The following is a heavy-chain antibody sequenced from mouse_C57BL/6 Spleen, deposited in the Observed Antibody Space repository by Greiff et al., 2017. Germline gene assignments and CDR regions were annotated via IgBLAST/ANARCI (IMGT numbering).Heavy chain of an antibody. V-gene: IGHV1-82*01. J-gene: IGHJ1*03. Sequence: QVQLQQSGPELVKPGASVKISCKASGYAFSSSWMNWVKQRPGKGLEWIGRIYPGDGDTNYNGKFKGKATLTADKSSSTAYMQLSSLTSEDSAVYFCARRLGSRDWYFDVWGTGTTVTVSS. CDR1: GYAFSSSW. CDR3: ARRLGSRDWYFDV. CDR2: IYPGDGDT. D-gene: IGHD1-1*01.